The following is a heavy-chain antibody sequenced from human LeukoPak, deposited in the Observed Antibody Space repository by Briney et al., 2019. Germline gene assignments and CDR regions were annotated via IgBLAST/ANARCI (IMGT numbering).Heavy chain of an antibody. Sequence: ASVKVSCKASGYTFTSYDINWVRQATGQGLEWMGWMNPNSGNTGYAQKFQGRATITRNTSISTAYMELSSLRSEDTAVYYCAKIAVADPFDYWGQGTLVTVSS. D-gene: IGHD6-19*01. CDR2: MNPNSGNT. CDR1: GYTFTSYD. J-gene: IGHJ4*02. V-gene: IGHV1-8*03. CDR3: AKIAVADPFDY.